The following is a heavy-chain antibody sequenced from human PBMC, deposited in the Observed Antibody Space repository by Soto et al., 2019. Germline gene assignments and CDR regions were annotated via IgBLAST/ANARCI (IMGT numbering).Heavy chain of an antibody. Sequence: PSETLSLTCTVSGGSISSGGYYWSWIRQHPGKALEWIGYIYYSGSTYYNPSLKSRVTIPVDTSKNQFSLKLSSVTAADTAVYYCERAHPLYGMDVWGQGTTVTVSS. CDR1: GGSISSGGYY. V-gene: IGHV4-31*03. CDR2: IYYSGST. J-gene: IGHJ6*02. CDR3: ERAHPLYGMDV.